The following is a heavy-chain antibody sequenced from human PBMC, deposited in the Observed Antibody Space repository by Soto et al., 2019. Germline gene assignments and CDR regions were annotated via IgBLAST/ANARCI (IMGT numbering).Heavy chain of an antibody. D-gene: IGHD3-10*01. V-gene: IGHV1-69*13. CDR3: ARGGAPSYGPGPYYYGMDV. CDR2: IIPIFGTA. CDR1: GGTFSSYA. J-gene: IGHJ6*02. Sequence: GASVKVSCKASGGTFSSYAISWVRQAPGQGLEWMGGIIPIFGTANYAQKFQGRVTITADESTGTAYMELSSLRSEDTAVYYCARGGAPSYGPGPYYYGMDVWGQGTTVTVS.